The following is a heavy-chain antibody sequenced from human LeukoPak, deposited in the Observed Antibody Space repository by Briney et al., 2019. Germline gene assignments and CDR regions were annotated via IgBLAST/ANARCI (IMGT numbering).Heavy chain of an antibody. D-gene: IGHD6-13*01. CDR2: MNPNSGNT. CDR1: GHTFTSYD. V-gene: IGHV1-8*01. Sequence: GASVKVSCKASGHTFTSYDINWVRQATGQGLEWMGWMNPNSGNTGYAQKFQGRVTMTRNTSISTAYMELSSLRSEDTAVYYCARAHRKYSSRHGRDYYGMDVWGQGTTVTVSS. CDR3: ARAHRKYSSRHGRDYYGMDV. J-gene: IGHJ6*02.